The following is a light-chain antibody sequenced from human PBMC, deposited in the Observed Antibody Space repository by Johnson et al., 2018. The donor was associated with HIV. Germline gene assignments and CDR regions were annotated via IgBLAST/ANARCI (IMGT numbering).Light chain of an antibody. CDR3: GTWDSSLSAGGV. CDR1: SSNVGNNY. CDR2: DNN. J-gene: IGLJ1*01. V-gene: IGLV1-51*01. Sequence: HSVLTQPPSVSAAPGQKVTISCSGSSSNVGNNYVSWYQCLPGTAPKLLIYDNNKRPSGIPDRFSGSKSGTSATLGITGLQTGDEADYYCGTWDSSLSAGGVFGTGTKVTVL.